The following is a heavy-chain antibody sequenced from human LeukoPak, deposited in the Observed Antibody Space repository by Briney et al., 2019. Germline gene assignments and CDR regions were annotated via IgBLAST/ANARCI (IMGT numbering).Heavy chain of an antibody. CDR3: ARAPESGSYYKDYYYYYMDV. Sequence: GGSLRLSCAASGFTFDDYGMSWVRQAPGKGLEWVSGINWNGGSTGYADSVKGRFTISRDNAKNSLYLQMNSLRAEDTALYYCARAPESGSYYKDYYYYYMDVWGKGTTVTVSS. CDR2: INWNGGST. D-gene: IGHD1-26*01. J-gene: IGHJ6*03. CDR1: GFTFDDYG. V-gene: IGHV3-20*04.